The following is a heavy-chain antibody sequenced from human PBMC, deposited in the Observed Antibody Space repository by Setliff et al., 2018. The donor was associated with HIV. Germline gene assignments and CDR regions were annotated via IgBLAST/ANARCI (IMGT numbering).Heavy chain of an antibody. J-gene: IGHJ5*02. CDR3: ARAAPSEPTRYHLFWGGYPHCFDP. V-gene: IGHV4-39*07. D-gene: IGHD3-3*01. Sequence: TSETLSLTCIVSGDSINSGNYYWGWIRQPPGKGLEWIGTICNGVASHYNPSLKSRVIILLDTSKTQFSLELTSVTAADTAVYYFARAAPSEPTRYHLFWGGYPHCFDPWGQGTLVTVSS. CDR2: ICNGVAS. CDR1: GDSINSGNYY.